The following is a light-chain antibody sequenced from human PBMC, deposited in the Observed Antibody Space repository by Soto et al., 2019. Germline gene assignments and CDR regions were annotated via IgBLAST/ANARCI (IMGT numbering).Light chain of an antibody. V-gene: IGKV1-39*01. CDR2: AAA. CDR3: QQSYSTVT. CDR1: QPINTY. Sequence: DIQMTQSPSSLSASVGDRVTITCRASQPINTYLNWYQQEPGKAPKVLIYAAASLQSGVPSRFSGSGSGTDFTLTISSLQPEDFATYYCQQSYSTVTFGQGTKVEIK. J-gene: IGKJ1*01.